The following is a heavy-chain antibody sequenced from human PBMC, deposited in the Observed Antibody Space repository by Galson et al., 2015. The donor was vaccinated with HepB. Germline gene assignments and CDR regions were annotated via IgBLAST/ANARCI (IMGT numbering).Heavy chain of an antibody. V-gene: IGHV3-21*01. Sequence: SLRLSCAASGFTFSSYSMNWVRQAPGKGLEWVSSISSSSSYIYYADSVKGRFTISRDNAKNSLYLQMNSLRAEDTAVYYCARVVTGTTVVQDYWGQGTLVTVSS. CDR2: ISSSSSYI. CDR1: GFTFSSYS. J-gene: IGHJ4*02. CDR3: ARVVTGTTVVQDY. D-gene: IGHD1-1*01.